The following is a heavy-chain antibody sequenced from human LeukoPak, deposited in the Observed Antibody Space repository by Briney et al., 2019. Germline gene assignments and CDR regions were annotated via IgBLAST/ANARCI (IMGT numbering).Heavy chain of an antibody. CDR1: GYTFTGYY. D-gene: IGHD5-24*01. CDR2: INPNSGGT. J-gene: IGHJ4*02. CDR3: ARARMATMEVGWIDY. Sequence: GASVKVSCKASGYTFTGYYMHWVRQAPGQGLEWMGWINPNSGGTNYAQKFQGRVTMTRDTSISTAYMELSRLRSDDTAVYYCARARMATMEVGWIDYWGQGTLVTVSS. V-gene: IGHV1-2*02.